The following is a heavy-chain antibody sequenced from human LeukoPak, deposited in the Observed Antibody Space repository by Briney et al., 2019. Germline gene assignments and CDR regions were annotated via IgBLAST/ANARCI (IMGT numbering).Heavy chain of an antibody. D-gene: IGHD3-10*01. CDR1: GGSINNYY. Sequence: PSETLSLTCTVSGGSINNYYWSWIRQPAGKGLEWIGRIYTRGSTNYNPSLKSRVTMSVDTSKNQCSLKLSSVTAADTAVYYCARGGFGAPFDYWGQGTLVTVSS. V-gene: IGHV4-4*07. CDR2: IYTRGST. J-gene: IGHJ4*02. CDR3: ARGGFGAPFDY.